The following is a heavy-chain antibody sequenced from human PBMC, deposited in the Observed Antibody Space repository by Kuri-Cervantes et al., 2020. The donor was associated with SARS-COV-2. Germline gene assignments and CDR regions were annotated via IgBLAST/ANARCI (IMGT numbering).Heavy chain of an antibody. D-gene: IGHD3-22*01. V-gene: IGHV3-21*01. CDR1: GFTFYNAW. J-gene: IGHJ4*02. CDR2: ISSSSSYI. Sequence: GGSLRLSCAASGFTFYNAWMSWVRQAPGKGLEWVSSISSSSSYIHYADSVKGRFTISRDNAKNSLYLQMNSLRAEDTAVYYCARSRPQVSRLYYYDSGGYYYYFDYWGQGTLVTVSS. CDR3: ARSRPQVSRLYYYDSGGYYYYFDY.